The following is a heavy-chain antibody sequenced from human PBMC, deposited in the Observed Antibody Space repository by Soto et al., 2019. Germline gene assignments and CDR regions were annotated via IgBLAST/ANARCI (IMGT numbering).Heavy chain of an antibody. V-gene: IGHV3-23*01. D-gene: IGHD3-10*01. J-gene: IGHJ4*02. Sequence: EVQLLESGGGLVQPGGSLGLPFLASGFTFCPFNMSLVRPAPGKGLGGVSVISGSGGRPSYADSVQGRFSISRDNPKNTLYLQMNGLRGEDTARYYCAKARCITTDCYVPDYWGQGTLVTVSS. CDR1: GFTFCPFN. CDR2: ISGSGGRP. CDR3: AKARCITTDCYVPDY.